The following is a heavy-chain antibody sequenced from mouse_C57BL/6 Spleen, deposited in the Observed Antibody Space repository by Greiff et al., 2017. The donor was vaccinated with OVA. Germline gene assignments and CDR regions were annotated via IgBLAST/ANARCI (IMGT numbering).Heavy chain of an antibody. J-gene: IGHJ2*01. V-gene: IGHV1-80*01. CDR2: IYPGDGDT. CDR1: GYAFSSYW. CDR3: ARSTTVVERDY. D-gene: IGHD1-1*01. Sequence: VQLQQSGAELVKPGASVKISCKASGYAFSSYWMNWVKQRPGKGLEWIGQIYPGDGDTNYNGKFKGKATLTADKSSSTAYMQLSSLTSEDSAVYFCARSTTVVERDYWGQGTTLTVSS.